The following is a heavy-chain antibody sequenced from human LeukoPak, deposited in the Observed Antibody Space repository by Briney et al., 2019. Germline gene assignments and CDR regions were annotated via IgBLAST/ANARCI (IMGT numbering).Heavy chain of an antibody. J-gene: IGHJ6*03. CDR3: ARGGGNGGGWVGHYYYMDV. D-gene: IGHD4-23*01. V-gene: IGHV1-69*13. CDR2: IIPIFGSA. CDR1: GGTFSSYG. Sequence: SVKVSCKASGGTFSSYGINWVRQAPGQGPEWMGGIIPIFGSANYAQSFQGRVTITADESTTTVYMDLSSLRSEDTAVYYCARGGGNGGGWVGHYYYMDVWGKGTTVTVSS.